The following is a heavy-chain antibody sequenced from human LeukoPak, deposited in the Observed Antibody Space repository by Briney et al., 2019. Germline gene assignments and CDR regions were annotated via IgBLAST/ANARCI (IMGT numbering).Heavy chain of an antibody. CDR1: GFTFTSSA. Sequence: GALVTVSCKASGFTFTSSAMQWVRQARGQRLEWIGWIVVGSGNTNYAQKFQERVTITRDMSTSTAYMELSSLRSEDTAVYYCAAGFDFWSGYHFDYWGQGTLVTVSS. CDR2: IVVGSGNT. D-gene: IGHD3-3*01. V-gene: IGHV1-58*02. J-gene: IGHJ4*02. CDR3: AAGFDFWSGYHFDY.